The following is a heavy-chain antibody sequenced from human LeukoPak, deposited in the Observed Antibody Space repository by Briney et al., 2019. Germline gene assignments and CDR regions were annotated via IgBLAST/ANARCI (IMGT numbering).Heavy chain of an antibody. CDR2: IYPSGNT. Sequence: SETLPLTCAVSGYSISSGYYWGWIRQPPGKGLEWIGSIYPSGNTYCNPSLKSRVTISLDTSKNHFSLNLSSVTAADTAVYYCAREYCGASCSRDYWGRGTLVTVSS. CDR3: AREYCGASCSRDY. V-gene: IGHV4-38-2*01. J-gene: IGHJ4*02. CDR1: GYSISSGYY. D-gene: IGHD2-21*01.